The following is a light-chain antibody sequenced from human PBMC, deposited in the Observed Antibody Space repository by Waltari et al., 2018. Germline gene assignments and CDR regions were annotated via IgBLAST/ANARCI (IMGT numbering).Light chain of an antibody. CDR1: QNVLFPSNDNNY. CDR2: WAS. J-gene: IGKJ4*01. Sequence: DIVMTQSPDSLAASLSARATINCKSSQNVLFPSNDNNYLAWYQQKPGQPPKLLIYWASTRKSGVPDRFSGSGSGTDFTLTISSLQAEDVAVYYCQQYYNPPLTFGGGTKVEIK. V-gene: IGKV4-1*01. CDR3: QQYYNPPLT.